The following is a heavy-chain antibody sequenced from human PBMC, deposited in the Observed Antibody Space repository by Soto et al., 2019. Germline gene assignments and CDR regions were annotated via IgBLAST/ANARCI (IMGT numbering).Heavy chain of an antibody. CDR2: INHCGST. V-gene: IGHV4-34*01. Sequence: SQRLPRTWAVDGGSFSGYYCSWIRQPPGKRLAWIGEINHCGSTNYNPSLKSRLTISIDTSNNRFSLKLRSVTAADTAVYYCARGDDSWSGYFDYWGKRNMVTVSS. J-gene: IGHJ4*02. D-gene: IGHD3-3*01. CDR3: ARGDDSWSGYFDY. CDR1: GGSFSGYY.